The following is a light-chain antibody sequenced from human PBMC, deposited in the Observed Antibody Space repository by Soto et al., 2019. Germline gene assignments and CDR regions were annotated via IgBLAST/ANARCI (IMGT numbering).Light chain of an antibody. CDR3: SSYRGSNTVV. CDR1: SSDVGGYNY. Sequence: QSVLTQPDHVSGSPGQSITISCPGTSSDVGGYNYVSWYQQHPGKAPKLMIYDVSNRPSGVSNRFSGSKSGNTSSLTISGLQAEDEADYYRSSYRGSNTVVFGGGTKLTVL. J-gene: IGLJ2*01. V-gene: IGLV2-14*01. CDR2: DVS.